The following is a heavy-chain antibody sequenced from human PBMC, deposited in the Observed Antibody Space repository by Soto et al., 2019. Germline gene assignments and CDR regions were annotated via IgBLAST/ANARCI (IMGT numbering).Heavy chain of an antibody. J-gene: IGHJ6*02. CDR2: IYYSGST. V-gene: IGHV4-30-4*01. CDR1: GGSISSGDYY. Sequence: SETLSLTCTVSGGSISSGDYYWSWIRQPPGKGLEWIGYIYYSGSTYYNPSLKSRVTISVDTSKNQFSLKLSSVTAADTAVYYCARDREDYYYYGMDVWGQGTTVTVSS. CDR3: ARDREDYYYYGMDV.